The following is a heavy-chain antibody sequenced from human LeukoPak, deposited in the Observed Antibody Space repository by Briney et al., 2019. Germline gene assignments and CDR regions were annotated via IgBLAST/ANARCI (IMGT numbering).Heavy chain of an antibody. V-gene: IGHV3-23*01. J-gene: IGHJ4*02. Sequence: GGSLRLSCAASGFTFTTYPMSWVRQAPGKGLEWVSAISASGGGTYYADSVKGRFTISRDNSRSTVFLQMNSLRAEDAAVYYCAKDVYYYDSRSPGYWGQGTLVTVSS. D-gene: IGHD3-22*01. CDR2: ISASGGGT. CDR1: GFTFTTYP. CDR3: AKDVYYYDSRSPGY.